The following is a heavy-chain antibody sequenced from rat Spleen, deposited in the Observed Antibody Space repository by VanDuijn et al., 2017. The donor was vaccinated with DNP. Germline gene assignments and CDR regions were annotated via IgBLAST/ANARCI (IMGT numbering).Heavy chain of an antibody. D-gene: IGHD1-4*01. CDR1: GYSITSNY. J-gene: IGHJ2*01. CDR3: ARWLPGYKNYFDY. Sequence: EVQLQESGPGLVKPSQSLSLTCSVTGYSITSNYWAWIRKFPGNKMEWMGYISYSGSTSYNPSLKRRISITRDTSKNQFFLQLNSVTTEDTATYYGARWLPGYKNYFDYWGQGVMVTVSS. V-gene: IGHV3-1*01. CDR2: ISYSGST.